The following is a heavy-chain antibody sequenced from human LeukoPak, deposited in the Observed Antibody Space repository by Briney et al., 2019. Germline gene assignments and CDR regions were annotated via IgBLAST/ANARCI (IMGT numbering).Heavy chain of an antibody. CDR1: GFTFSSYA. V-gene: IGHV3-23*01. Sequence: GGSLRLSCAASGFTFSSYAMSCVRQAPGKGLEWVSAISGSGGSTYYADSVKGRFTMSRDNSKNTLYLQMNSLRAEDTAVYYCAREGMEYRGSYLDAFDIWGQGTMVTVSS. D-gene: IGHD1-26*01. J-gene: IGHJ3*02. CDR2: ISGSGGST. CDR3: AREGMEYRGSYLDAFDI.